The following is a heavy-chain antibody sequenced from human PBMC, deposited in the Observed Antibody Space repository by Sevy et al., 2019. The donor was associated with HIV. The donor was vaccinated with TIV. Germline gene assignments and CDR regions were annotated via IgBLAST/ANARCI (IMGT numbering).Heavy chain of an antibody. D-gene: IGHD3-10*01. CDR1: GFVFNDAW. V-gene: IGHV3-15*07. Sequence: GGSLRLSCAASGFVFNDAWMNWVRQAPGKGLEWVGRIKSQTDGGTKDYSAPVKGRFTISRDDSKNTLYLQMNSLKTEDTDVYYCTTHYGSGSYNVFDIRGQGTMVTVSS. CDR3: TTHYGSGSYNVFDI. CDR2: IKSQTDGGTK. J-gene: IGHJ3*02.